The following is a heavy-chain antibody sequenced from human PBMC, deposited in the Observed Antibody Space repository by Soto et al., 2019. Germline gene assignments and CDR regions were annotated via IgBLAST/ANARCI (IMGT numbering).Heavy chain of an antibody. CDR1: GGSISSGDYY. Sequence: QVQLQESGPGLVKPSQTLSLTCTVSGGSISSGDYYWSWIRQPPGKGLEWIGYIYYSGSTYYNPSPKSRVTISAATSKTQFSLRLSSVTAADTAVYYCAPERPDGCRLDPWGQGTLVTVSS. CDR2: IYYSGST. J-gene: IGHJ5*02. V-gene: IGHV4-30-4*01. CDR3: APERPDGCRLDP. D-gene: IGHD6-19*01.